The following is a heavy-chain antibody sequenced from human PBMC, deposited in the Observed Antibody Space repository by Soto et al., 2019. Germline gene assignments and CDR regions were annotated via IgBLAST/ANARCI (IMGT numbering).Heavy chain of an antibody. CDR2: ISGSGGST. D-gene: IGHD2-21*02. V-gene: IGHV3-23*01. CDR3: AKDDTPSSDCGGDCYAFDY. J-gene: IGHJ4*02. CDR1: GFTFSSYA. Sequence: EVQLLESGGGLVQPGGSLRLSCAASGFTFSSYAMSWVRQAPGKGLEWVSAISGSGGSTYYADSVKGRFTISRDNSKNTPYLQMSSLRAEYTAVYYCAKDDTPSSDCGGDCYAFDYWGQGTLVTVSS.